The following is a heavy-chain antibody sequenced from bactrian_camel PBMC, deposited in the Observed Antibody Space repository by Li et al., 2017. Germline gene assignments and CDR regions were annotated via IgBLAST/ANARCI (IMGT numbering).Heavy chain of an antibody. J-gene: IGHJ4*01. CDR2: VNGRSIT. CDR1: GFVFSDYP. CDR3: LVGFDY. V-gene: IGHV3S40*01. Sequence: DVQLVESGGGSVQPGGSLRLSCAASGFVFSDYPFTWVRHRPGKDLEWVASVNGRSITDYPMSVKGRFTISRDNARNTVDLQMNSLSIEDTAMYYCLVGFDYWGQGTQVTVS. D-gene: IGHD2*01.